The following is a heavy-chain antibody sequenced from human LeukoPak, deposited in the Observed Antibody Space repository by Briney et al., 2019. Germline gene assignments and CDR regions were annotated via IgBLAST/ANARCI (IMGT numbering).Heavy chain of an antibody. D-gene: IGHD5-12*01. CDR1: GYTFTGYY. CDR3: ASGNGYDSQHYWYFDL. V-gene: IGHV1-2*02. Sequence: AASVKVSCKASGYTFTGYYMHWVRQAPGQGLEWMGWINPNSGGTNYAQKFQGRVTMTRDTSISTAYMELSRLRSDDTAVYYCASGNGYDSQHYWYFDLWGRGTLVTVSS. J-gene: IGHJ2*01. CDR2: INPNSGGT.